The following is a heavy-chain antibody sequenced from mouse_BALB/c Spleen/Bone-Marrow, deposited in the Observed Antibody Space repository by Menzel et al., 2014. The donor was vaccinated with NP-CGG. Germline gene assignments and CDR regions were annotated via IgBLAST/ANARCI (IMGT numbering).Heavy chain of an antibody. D-gene: IGHD1-1*02. CDR2: IHPYNGDT. Sequence: VQLQQSGPDLVMPGASVKLSCRASGFSFTDYFINWVKQSHGKSLEWIGRIHPYNGDTFYNQKFKVKATLTVDKSSNTVRMELRSRTSEDSVVYYGGRYGYDAMDFWGQGTSVTVSS. J-gene: IGHJ4*01. CDR3: GRYGYDAMDF. CDR1: GFSFTDYF. V-gene: IGHV1-20*01.